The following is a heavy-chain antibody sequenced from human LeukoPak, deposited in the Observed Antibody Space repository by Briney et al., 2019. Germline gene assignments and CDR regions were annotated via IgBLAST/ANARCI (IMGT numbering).Heavy chain of an antibody. CDR2: INTNTGNP. CDR3: ARDHGYVEMATIGY. J-gene: IGHJ4*02. V-gene: IGHV7-4-1*02. D-gene: IGHD5-24*01. Sequence: GASVNVSCKASGYTFSIYAMNWVRQAPGQGLEWMGWINTNTGNPTYAQGFTGRFVFSLDTSVSTAYLQISSLKAEDTAFYYCARDHGYVEMATIGYWGQGTLVSVSS. CDR1: GYTFSIYA.